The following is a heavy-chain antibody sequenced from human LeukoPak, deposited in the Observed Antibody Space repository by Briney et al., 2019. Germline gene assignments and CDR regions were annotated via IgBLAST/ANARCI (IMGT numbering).Heavy chain of an antibody. D-gene: IGHD1-26*01. CDR1: GYPFSSFS. CDR2: ISSTSSNI. CDR3: ARDLISGHYTFDY. V-gene: IGHV3-48*02. J-gene: IGHJ4*02. Sequence: PGGSLRLSCAASGYPFSSFSMSWVRQAPAKGLEWVSYISSTSSNIYYADSVQGRFTVSRDNVKNSLYLQMNSLRDDDTAVYYCARDLISGHYTFDYWGQGTLVTVSS.